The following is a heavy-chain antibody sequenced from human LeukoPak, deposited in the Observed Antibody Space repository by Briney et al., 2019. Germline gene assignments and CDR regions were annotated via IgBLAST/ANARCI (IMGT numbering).Heavy chain of an antibody. D-gene: IGHD6-13*01. Sequence: PSETLSLTCNVSGGSISSYYLSWIRQPPGKGLEWIGYIYYSESTNYNPSLKSRVTISVDTAKNQFSLKRSSVTAADTAVYYCARHGVYSSSWTTYFFDYWGQGTLVTVSS. J-gene: IGHJ4*02. CDR3: ARHGVYSSSWTTYFFDY. V-gene: IGHV4-59*08. CDR1: GGSISSYY. CDR2: IYYSEST.